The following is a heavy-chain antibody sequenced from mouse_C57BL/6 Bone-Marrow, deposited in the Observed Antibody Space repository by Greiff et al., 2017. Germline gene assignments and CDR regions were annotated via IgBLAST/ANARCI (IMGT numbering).Heavy chain of an antibody. J-gene: IGHJ1*03. V-gene: IGHV1-55*01. CDR3: ARGGWLLLYWYFDV. D-gene: IGHD2-3*01. CDR2: IYPGSGST. Sequence: QVQLQQSGAELVKPGASVKMSCKASGYTFTSYWITWVKQRPGQGLEWIGDIYPGSGSTNYNEKFKSKATLTVDTSSSTAYMQLSSLTSEDSAVYYCARGGWLLLYWYFDVWGTGTTVTVSS. CDR1: GYTFTSYW.